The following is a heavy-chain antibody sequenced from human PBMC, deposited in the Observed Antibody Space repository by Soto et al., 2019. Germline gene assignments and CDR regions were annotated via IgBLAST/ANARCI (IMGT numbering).Heavy chain of an antibody. CDR3: ARAYGPSYYYYYMDV. CDR1: GYTFTSYG. CDR2: ISTYNGSP. V-gene: IGHV1-18*01. J-gene: IGHJ6*03. Sequence: QVQLVQPGAEVKKPGASVKVSCKASGYTFTSYGISWVRQAPGQGLEWMGWISTYNGSPNYAQKLQGRVTMTTDTSTSTAYMELRSLRSDDTAVYFCARAYGPSYYYYYMDVWGKGTTVTVSS. D-gene: IGHD3-16*01.